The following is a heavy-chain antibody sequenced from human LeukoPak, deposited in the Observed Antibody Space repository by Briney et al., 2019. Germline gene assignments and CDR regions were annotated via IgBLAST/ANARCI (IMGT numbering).Heavy chain of an antibody. CDR2: FDPEDGET. CDR3: ATDPAWYGNSSRDY. Sequence: KSGESLKVSCKVSGYTLTELFMHWVRQAPGKGLEWMGGFDPEDGETIYAQKFQGRVTMTEDTSTDTAYMEMSSLRSEDTAVYYCATDPAWYGNSSRDYWGQGTLVTVSS. D-gene: IGHD4-23*01. CDR1: GYTLTELF. J-gene: IGHJ4*02. V-gene: IGHV1-24*01.